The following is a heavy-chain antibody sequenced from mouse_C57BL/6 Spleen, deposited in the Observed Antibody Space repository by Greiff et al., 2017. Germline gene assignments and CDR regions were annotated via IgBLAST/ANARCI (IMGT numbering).Heavy chain of an antibody. CDR1: GYTFTDYY. CDR3: ARARADGEYFDY. J-gene: IGHJ2*01. CDR2: INPYNGGT. D-gene: IGHD3-1*01. V-gene: IGHV1-19*01. Sequence: VQLQQSGPVLVKPGASVKMSCKASGYTFTDYYMNWVKQSHGKSLEWIGVINPYNGGTSYNQKFKGKATLTVDKSSSPAYMERNSLTSEDSAVYYCARARADGEYFDYWGQGTTLTVSS.